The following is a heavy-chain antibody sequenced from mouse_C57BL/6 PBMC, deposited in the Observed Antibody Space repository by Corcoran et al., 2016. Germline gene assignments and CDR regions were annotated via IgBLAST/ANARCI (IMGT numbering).Heavy chain of an antibody. CDR3: ARSGAYYSNFDY. V-gene: IGHV9-3*01. J-gene: IGHJ2*01. Sequence: QIELVQPGPELKKPGETVKISCKASGYTFTTYGMSWVKQAPGKGLKWMGWINTYSGVPTYADDFKGRFAFSLETSASTAYLQINNLKNEDTATYFCARSGAYYSNFDYWGQGTTLTVSS. D-gene: IGHD2-5*01. CDR1: GYTFTTYG. CDR2: INTYSGVP.